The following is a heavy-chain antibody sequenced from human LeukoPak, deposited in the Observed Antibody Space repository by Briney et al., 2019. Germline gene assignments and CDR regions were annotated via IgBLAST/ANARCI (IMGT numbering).Heavy chain of an antibody. CDR2: INHSGST. V-gene: IGHV4-34*01. CDR1: GGSFSGYY. Sequence: SETLSLTCAVYGGSFSGYYWSWIRQPPGKGLEWIGEINHSGSTNYNPSLKSRVTISVDTSKNQFSLKLSSVTAADTAVYYCARGRATYDFWSGQKIDYWGQGTLVTVSS. CDR3: ARGRATYDFWSGQKIDY. J-gene: IGHJ4*02. D-gene: IGHD3-3*01.